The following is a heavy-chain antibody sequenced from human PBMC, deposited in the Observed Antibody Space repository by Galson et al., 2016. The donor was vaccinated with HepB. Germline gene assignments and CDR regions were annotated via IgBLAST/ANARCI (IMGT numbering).Heavy chain of an antibody. CDR1: GGSISEYY. CDR3: VTGRGGLVDD. V-gene: IGHV4-59*01. CDR2: VSRSENT. J-gene: IGHJ4*02. Sequence: TLSLTCTISGGSISEYYCGWIRQSPGKELDWIGYVSRSENTKYNPSLKSRVTMALDTSKNQFSLRLTSVTAADTAVYYCVTGRGGLVDDWGQGTFVTVSS. D-gene: IGHD6-19*01.